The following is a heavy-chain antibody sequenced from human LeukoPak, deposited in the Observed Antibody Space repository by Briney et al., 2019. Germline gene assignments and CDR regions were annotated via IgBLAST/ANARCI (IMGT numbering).Heavy chain of an antibody. D-gene: IGHD3-16*01. CDR1: GMTFSNHW. J-gene: IGHJ4*02. CDR2: IKTDGRTT. V-gene: IGHV3-74*01. Sequence: GGSLRLSCAASGMTFSNHWMHWVRQVPGKGLVWVSLIKTDGRTTIYADSAKGRLTISRDNGKSTLYLQMNSLRAEDTAIYYCTTGPSYGYEWWGQGTVVTVSS. CDR3: TTGPSYGYEW.